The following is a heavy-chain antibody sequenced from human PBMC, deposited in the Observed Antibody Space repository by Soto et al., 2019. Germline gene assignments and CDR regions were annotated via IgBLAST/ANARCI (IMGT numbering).Heavy chain of an antibody. CDR2: IDTSGNT. CDR1: GGSISTYC. Sequence: PSETLSLTCTVSGGSISTYCWSWIRQPAGKGLEWIGRIDTSGNTNYNPSLKSRVTMSVDTSKKQFSLKLTSVTAADTAVYYCARYSSNWFQTEGMDVWGQGTTVTVSS. V-gene: IGHV4-4*07. D-gene: IGHD6-13*01. J-gene: IGHJ6*02. CDR3: ARYSSNWFQTEGMDV.